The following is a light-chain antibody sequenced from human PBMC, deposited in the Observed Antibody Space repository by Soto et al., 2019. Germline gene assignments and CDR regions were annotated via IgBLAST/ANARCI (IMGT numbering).Light chain of an antibody. CDR1: RSDIGAYNF. CDR3: SSYAGSSTLVV. Sequence: QSALTQPASVSGSPGQSITISCTGTRSDIGAYNFVSWYQQHPGKAPKLMIYDVSIRPSGVSHRFSGSKSGNTASLTISGLQAEDEADYYCSSYAGSSTLVVFGGGTKLTFL. V-gene: IGLV2-14*01. CDR2: DVS. J-gene: IGLJ2*01.